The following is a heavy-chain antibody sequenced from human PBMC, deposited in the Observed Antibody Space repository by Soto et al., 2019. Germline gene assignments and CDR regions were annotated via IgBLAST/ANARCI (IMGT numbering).Heavy chain of an antibody. CDR3: ARDNIVSMGYGMVV. CDR1: GASISNAY. D-gene: IGHD5-12*01. Sequence: SETLSLTCTVSGASISNAYWSWIRQAAGKRLEWIGRIHSSGTFNYNPSLKSRVSISRDTSKNQISLKLSSVTAADTAVYYCARDNIVSMGYGMVVWGQGTTVTVSS. CDR2: IHSSGTF. J-gene: IGHJ6*02. V-gene: IGHV4-4*07.